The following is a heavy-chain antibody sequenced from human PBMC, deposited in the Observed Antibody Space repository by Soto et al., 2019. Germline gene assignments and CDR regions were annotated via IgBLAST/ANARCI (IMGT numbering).Heavy chain of an antibody. V-gene: IGHV3-33*01. CDR3: ARGHGVLRYFDWILSAPFDY. CDR2: IWYDGSNK. D-gene: IGHD3-9*01. J-gene: IGHJ4*02. Sequence: QVQLVESGGGVVQPGRSLRLSCAASGFTFSSYGMHWVRQAPGKGLEWVAVIWYDGSNKYYADSVKGRFTISRDNSKNTLYLQMNSLRAEDAAVYYCARGHGVLRYFDWILSAPFDYWGQGTLVTVSS. CDR1: GFTFSSYG.